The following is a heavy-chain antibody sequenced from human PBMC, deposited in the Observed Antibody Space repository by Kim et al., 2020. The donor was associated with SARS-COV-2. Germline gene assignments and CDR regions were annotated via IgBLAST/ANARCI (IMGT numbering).Heavy chain of an antibody. Sequence: SETLSLTCAVYGGSFSGYYWSWIRQPPGKGLEWIGEINHSGSTNYNPSLKSRVTISVDTSKNQFSLKLSSVTAADTAVYYCARAGYSYGYVGRYDSHWFDPWGQGTLVTVSS. V-gene: IGHV4-34*01. D-gene: IGHD5-18*01. J-gene: IGHJ5*02. CDR2: INHSGST. CDR1: GGSFSGYY. CDR3: ARAGYSYGYVGRYDSHWFDP.